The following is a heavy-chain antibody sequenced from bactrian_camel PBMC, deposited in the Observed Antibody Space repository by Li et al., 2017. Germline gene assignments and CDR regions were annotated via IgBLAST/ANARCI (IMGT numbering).Heavy chain of an antibody. Sequence: VQLVESGRGSVEAGGSLRLSCVASESTYRSGCMGWYREAPGQAREGVAAIRRYSGTTFYADSVKDRFTISQDNAKTTLYLQMNSLKPEDTAVYYCAAIIQCRANWNETGTYNYWGQGTQVTVSS. CDR1: ESTYRSGC. D-gene: IGHD8*01. CDR3: AAIIQCRANWNETGTYNY. J-gene: IGHJ4*01. CDR2: IRRYSGTT. V-gene: IGHV3S31*01.